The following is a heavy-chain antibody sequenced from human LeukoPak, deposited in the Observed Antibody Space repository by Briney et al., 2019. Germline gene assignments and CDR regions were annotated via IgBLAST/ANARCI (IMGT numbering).Heavy chain of an antibody. CDR1: GFTFSSYS. CDR2: ISSSSSYI. CDR3: ARGPKWECSNGACSPLY. V-gene: IGHV3-21*01. Sequence: GGSLRLSCAASGFTFSSYSMNWVRQAPGKGLGWVSSISSSSSYIYYADSVKGRFTISRDNAKNSLYLQMNSLRAEDTAVCYCARGPKWECSNGACSPLYWGQGTLVTVSS. D-gene: IGHD2-8*01. J-gene: IGHJ4*02.